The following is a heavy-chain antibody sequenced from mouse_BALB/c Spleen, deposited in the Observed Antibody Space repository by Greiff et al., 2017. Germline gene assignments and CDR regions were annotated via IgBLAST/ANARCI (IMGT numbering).Heavy chain of an antibody. Sequence: EVKLMESGPGLVKPSQSLSLTCTVTGYSITSDYAWNWIRQFPGNKLEWMGYISYSGSTSYNPSLKSRISITRDTSKNQFFLQLNSVTTEDTATYYSARAYYGNRYYYAMDYWGQGTSVTVSA. D-gene: IGHD2-10*01. V-gene: IGHV3-2*02. CDR1: GYSITSDYA. CDR2: ISYSGST. CDR3: ARAYYGNRYYYAMDY. J-gene: IGHJ4*01.